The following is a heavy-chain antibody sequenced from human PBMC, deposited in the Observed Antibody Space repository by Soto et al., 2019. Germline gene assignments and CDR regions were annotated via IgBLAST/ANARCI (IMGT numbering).Heavy chain of an antibody. CDR3: AKGGSMVRGVIINAFDI. Sequence: HPGGSLRLSCAASGFTVSSNYMSWVRQAPGKGLEWVSVIYSGGSTYYADSVKGRFTISRDNSKNTLYLQMNSLRAEDTAVYYCAKGGSMVRGVIINAFDIWGQGTMVTVSS. V-gene: IGHV3-66*01. CDR1: GFTVSSNY. D-gene: IGHD3-10*01. J-gene: IGHJ3*02. CDR2: IYSGGST.